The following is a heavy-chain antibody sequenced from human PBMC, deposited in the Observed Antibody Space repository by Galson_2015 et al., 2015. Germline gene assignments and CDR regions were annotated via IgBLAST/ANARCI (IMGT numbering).Heavy chain of an antibody. CDR2: ISAYNGNT. V-gene: IGHV1-18*01. Sequence: CKASGYTFTSYGISWVRPAPGQGLEWMGWISAYNGNTNYAQKLQGRVTMTTDTSTSTAYMELRSLRSDDTAVYYCAREGYCSGGSCYPHWFDPWGQGTLVTVSS. CDR1: GYTFTSYG. J-gene: IGHJ5*02. CDR3: AREGYCSGGSCYPHWFDP. D-gene: IGHD2-15*01.